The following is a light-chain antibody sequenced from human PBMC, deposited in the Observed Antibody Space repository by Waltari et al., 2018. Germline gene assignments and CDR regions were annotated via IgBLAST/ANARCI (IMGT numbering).Light chain of an antibody. J-gene: IGKJ1*01. CDR2: DAS. V-gene: IGKV3-20*01. CDR1: QSVSGSY. Sequence: EIVLTQSPGTLSLSPGERVTLPCRASQSVSGSYLAWYQQNPGQAPRLLIYDASNRATGIPDRFSGGGSGTDFTLTISRLEPEDFAVYYCQQYSSSSWTFGQGTKVEIK. CDR3: QQYSSSSWT.